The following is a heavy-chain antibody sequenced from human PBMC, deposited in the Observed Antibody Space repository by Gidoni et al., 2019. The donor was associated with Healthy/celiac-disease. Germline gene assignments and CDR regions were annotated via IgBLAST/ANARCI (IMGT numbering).Heavy chain of an antibody. CDR3: ARVRYSYGFYFDY. J-gene: IGHJ4*02. V-gene: IGHV4-61*02. D-gene: IGHD5-18*01. CDR2: IYTSGST. Sequence: QVQLQESGPGLVKPSQTLSLTCTVSGGSISSVSSYWRGIRQPAGKGLEWIGRIYTSGSTNYNPSLKSRVTISVDTSKNQFSLKLSSVTAADTAVYYCARVRYSYGFYFDYWGQGTLVTVSS. CDR1: GGSISSVSSY.